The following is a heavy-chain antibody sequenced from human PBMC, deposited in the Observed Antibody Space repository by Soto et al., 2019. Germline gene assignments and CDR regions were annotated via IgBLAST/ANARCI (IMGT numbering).Heavy chain of an antibody. J-gene: IGHJ6*03. Sequence: PSQALSLTCAISGDSVSSNSAAWNWIRQSPSRGLEWLGRTYYRSKWYNDYAVSVKSRITINPDTSKNQFSLQLNSVTPEDTAVYYCARERGYDFWSGYVPDYYYMDVWGKGTTVNVSS. CDR1: GDSVSSNSAA. D-gene: IGHD3-3*01. V-gene: IGHV6-1*01. CDR3: ARERGYDFWSGYVPDYYYMDV. CDR2: TYYRSKWYN.